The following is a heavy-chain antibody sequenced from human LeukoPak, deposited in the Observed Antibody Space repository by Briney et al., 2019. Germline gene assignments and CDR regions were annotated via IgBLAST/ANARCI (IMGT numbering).Heavy chain of an antibody. CDR2: ISSSGSPI. V-gene: IGHV3-48*04. CDR3: AREGFGFDH. D-gene: IGHD3-10*01. CDR1: GFTFSNYN. Sequence: GGSPRLSCAASGFTFSNYNMNWVRQAPGKGLEWVSYISSSGSPIYYADSVKGRFTISRDNAKDSLYLQMNSLRVDDTAVYYCAREGFGFDHWGQGTLVTVSS. J-gene: IGHJ4*02.